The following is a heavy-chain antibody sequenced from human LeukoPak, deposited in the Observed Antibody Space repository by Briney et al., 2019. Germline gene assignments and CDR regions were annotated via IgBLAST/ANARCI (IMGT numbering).Heavy chain of an antibody. Sequence: ASVTVACKSSGYTCTGYYMRWVRQAPGQGLEWMGWINPNSGGTNYAQKFQGRVTMTRDTSISTAYMELSRLRSDDTAVYYCARDRTRTGYSSGWYHDYWGQGTLVTVSS. D-gene: IGHD6-19*01. CDR2: INPNSGGT. J-gene: IGHJ4*02. V-gene: IGHV1-2*02. CDR1: GYTCTGYY. CDR3: ARDRTRTGYSSGWYHDY.